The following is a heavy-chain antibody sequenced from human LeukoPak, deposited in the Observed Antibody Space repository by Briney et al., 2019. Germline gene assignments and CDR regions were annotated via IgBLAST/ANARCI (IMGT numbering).Heavy chain of an antibody. CDR3: ARVGFLETYYYMDV. V-gene: IGHV1-69*06. CDR1: GGTFSSYA. D-gene: IGHD3-3*02. J-gene: IGHJ6*03. CDR2: IIPIFGTA. Sequence: SVKVSCKASGGTFSSYAISWVRQAPGQGLEWMGRIIPIFGTANYAQKFQGRVTITADKSTSTAYMELSSLRSEDTAVYYCARVGFLETYYYMDVWGNGTAVTVSS.